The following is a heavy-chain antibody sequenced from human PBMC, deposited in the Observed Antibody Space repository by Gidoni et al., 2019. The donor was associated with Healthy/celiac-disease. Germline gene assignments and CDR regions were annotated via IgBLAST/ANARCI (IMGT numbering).Heavy chain of an antibody. J-gene: IGHJ5*02. CDR3: ARIPAILSSGWPPAGYWFDP. CDR2: IIPIFGTA. V-gene: IGHV1-69*01. D-gene: IGHD6-19*01. Sequence: QVQLVQSGAEVKKPGSSVKVSCKASGGTFSSYAISWVRQAPGQGLEWMGGIIPIFGTANYAQKFQGRVTITADESTSTAYMELSSLRSEDTAVYYCARIPAILSSGWPPAGYWFDPWGQGTLVTVSS. CDR1: GGTFSSYA.